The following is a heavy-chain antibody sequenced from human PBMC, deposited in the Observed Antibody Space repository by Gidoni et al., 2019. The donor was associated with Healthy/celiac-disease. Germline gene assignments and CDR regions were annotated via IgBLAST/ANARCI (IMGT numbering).Heavy chain of an antibody. CDR3: ARHDPTNYYPPFDY. Sequence: EVQLVQSGAEVKKPGESLKISCQGSGYSFTSYWIGWGRQLPGKGLEWMGIIYPGDSDTRYSPSFQGQVTISADKPISTAYLQWSSLKAADTAMYYCARHDPTNYYPPFDYWGQGTLVTVSS. J-gene: IGHJ4*02. V-gene: IGHV5-51*01. CDR2: IYPGDSDT. D-gene: IGHD3-22*01. CDR1: GYSFTSYW.